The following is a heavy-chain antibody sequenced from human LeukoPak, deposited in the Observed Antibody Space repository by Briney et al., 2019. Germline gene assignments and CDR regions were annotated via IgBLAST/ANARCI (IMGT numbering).Heavy chain of an antibody. CDR1: GYTFTSYG. D-gene: IGHD6-19*01. Sequence: ASVKVSCKASGYTFTSYGISWVRQATGQGLEWMGWMNPNSDNTGYAQKFQGRVTMTRNTSISTAYMELSSLRSEDTAVYYCASHPASSGWYNYYYYGMDVWGQGTTVTVSS. CDR3: ASHPASSGWYNYYYYGMDV. J-gene: IGHJ6*02. V-gene: IGHV1-8*02. CDR2: MNPNSDNT.